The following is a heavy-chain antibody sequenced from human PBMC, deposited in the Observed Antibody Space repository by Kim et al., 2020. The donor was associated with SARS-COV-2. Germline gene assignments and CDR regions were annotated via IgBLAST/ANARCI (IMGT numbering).Heavy chain of an antibody. CDR3: ARAQRGSITMIVVVSAFDI. J-gene: IGHJ3*02. D-gene: IGHD3-22*01. Sequence: SVKVSCKASGGTFSSYAISWVRQAPGQGLEWMGGIIPIFGTANYAQKFQGRVTITADESTSTAYMELSSLRSEDTAVYYCARAQRGSITMIVVVSAFDIWGQGTMVTVSS. V-gene: IGHV1-69*13. CDR2: IIPIFGTA. CDR1: GGTFSSYA.